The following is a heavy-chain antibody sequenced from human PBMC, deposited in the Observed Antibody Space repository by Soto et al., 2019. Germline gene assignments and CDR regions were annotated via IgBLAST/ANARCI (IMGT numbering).Heavy chain of an antibody. CDR1: GFTFSSYG. D-gene: IGHD4-17*01. CDR3: AKDFLRVTVTTYYFDY. Sequence: QVQLVESGGGVVQPGRSLRLSCAASGFTFSSYGMHWVRQAPGKGLEWVAVISYDGSNKYYADSVKGRFTISRDNSKNTLYLQMNSLRAEDMAVYYCAKDFLRVTVTTYYFDYWGQGTLVTVSS. CDR2: ISYDGSNK. V-gene: IGHV3-30*18. J-gene: IGHJ4*02.